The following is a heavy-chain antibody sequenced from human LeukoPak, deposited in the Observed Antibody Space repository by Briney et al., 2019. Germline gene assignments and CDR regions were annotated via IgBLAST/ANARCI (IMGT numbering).Heavy chain of an antibody. CDR2: VSYSGEST. CDR1: GFTFSGYT. CDR3: ANAPLDD. J-gene: IGHJ4*02. V-gene: IGHV3-23*01. Sequence: PGGSLRLSCAASGFTFSGYTMMCVRQAPGKGLEWVSTVSYSGESTYYADSVRGRFTISRDNSRGTLYLRMDRLTAEDTAVYYCANAPLDDWGQGTLLTVSS.